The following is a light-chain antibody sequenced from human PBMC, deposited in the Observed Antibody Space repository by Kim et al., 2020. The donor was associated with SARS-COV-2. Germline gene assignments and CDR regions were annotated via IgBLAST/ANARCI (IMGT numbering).Light chain of an antibody. Sequence: SVAPGQTAHITCSGDKLGYKYACWYQQKPGQSPVLVLYQDTKRPSGIPERFSGSNSGNTATLTISGTQAMDEADYYCQTWDRSTAVFGGGTQLTVL. CDR1: KLGYKY. V-gene: IGLV3-1*01. CDR2: QDT. CDR3: QTWDRSTAV. J-gene: IGLJ2*01.